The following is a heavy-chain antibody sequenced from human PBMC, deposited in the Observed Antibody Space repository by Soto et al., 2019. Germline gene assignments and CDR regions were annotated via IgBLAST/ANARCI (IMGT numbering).Heavy chain of an antibody. CDR1: GYTFINSA. V-gene: IGHV1-3*01. D-gene: IGHD2-2*01. J-gene: IGHJ6*02. CDR3: AKGQHCSTTSCYFYYYGMDV. Sequence: ASVKVSCKASGYTFINSAMYWVRQAPGQRHECVAWINAGNGNTKYSQKFQDRVTITRDTSANTAYMDLSSLRSEDTAVYYFAKGQHCSTTSCYFYYYGMDVWGQGTTVTVSS. CDR2: INAGNGNT.